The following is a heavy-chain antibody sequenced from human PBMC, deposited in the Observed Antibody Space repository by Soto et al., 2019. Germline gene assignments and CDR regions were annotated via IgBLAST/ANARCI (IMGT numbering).Heavy chain of an antibody. V-gene: IGHV4-4*07. D-gene: IGHD1-26*01. CDR1: GGSIRSYY. CDR2: IYTSGTT. J-gene: IGHJ6*02. Sequence: QVQLQESGPGLVKPSETLSLTCTVSGGSIRSYYWSWIRQPAGKPLEWIGRIYTSGTTNYNPSLKSRVTLLVDTSKNQFSLKLSSVTAADTAVYYCAREGASGFGMDVWGQGTTVTVSS. CDR3: AREGASGFGMDV.